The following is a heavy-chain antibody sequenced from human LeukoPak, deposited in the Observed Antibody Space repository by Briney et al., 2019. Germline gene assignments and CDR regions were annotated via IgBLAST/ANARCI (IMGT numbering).Heavy chain of an antibody. V-gene: IGHV4-39*01. CDR2: IYYSGST. CDR1: GGSISSSSYY. Sequence: SETLSLTCTVSGGSISSSSYYWGWIRQPPGKGLEWIGSIYYSGSTYYNPSLKSRVTISVDTSKNQFSLKLSSVTAADTAVYYCAIRLPGRYFDWSFDYWGQGTLVTVSS. J-gene: IGHJ4*02. CDR3: AIRLPGRYFDWSFDY. D-gene: IGHD3-9*01.